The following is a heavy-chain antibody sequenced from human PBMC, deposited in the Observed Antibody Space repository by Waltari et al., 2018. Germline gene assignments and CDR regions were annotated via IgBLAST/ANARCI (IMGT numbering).Heavy chain of an antibody. J-gene: IGHJ5*02. V-gene: IGHV4-30-2*01. CDR1: GGSISSGGYS. CDR3: ARGGAGALGYCSGGSCYPYRSWFDP. Sequence: QLQLQESGSGLVKPSQTLSLTCAVSGGSISSGGYSWSWIRQPPGKGLEWIGYIYHSESTYYNPSLKSRVTRSVDRSKNQFSLKLSSVTAADTAVYYCARGGAGALGYCSGGSCYPYRSWFDPWGQGTLVTVSS. CDR2: IYHSEST. D-gene: IGHD2-15*01.